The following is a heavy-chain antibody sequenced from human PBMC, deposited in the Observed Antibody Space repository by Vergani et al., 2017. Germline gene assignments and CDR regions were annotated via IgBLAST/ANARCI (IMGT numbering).Heavy chain of an antibody. Sequence: QVQLQQWGAGLLKPSETLSLTCAVYGGSFSGYYWSWIRQPPGKGLEWIGEINHSGSTNYNPSLKSRVTISVDTSKNQFSLKLSSVTAADTAVYYCARGYYYDIIGYYYLDSWGQGTLVIVSS. CDR2: INHSGST. D-gene: IGHD3-22*01. CDR1: GGSFSGYY. CDR3: ARGYYYDIIGYYYLDS. J-gene: IGHJ4*02. V-gene: IGHV4-34*01.